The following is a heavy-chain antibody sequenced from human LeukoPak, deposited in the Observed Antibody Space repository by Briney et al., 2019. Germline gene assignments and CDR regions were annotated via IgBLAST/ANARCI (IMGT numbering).Heavy chain of an antibody. V-gene: IGHV1-18*01. D-gene: IGHD3-16*02. CDR2: ISPYNGNT. J-gene: IGHJ4*02. CDR3: ARGDLGSYLDY. Sequence: GASVKLSCKASGYTFTSYGISWVRQAPGQGLEWIGWISPYNGNTNYAQNLQGRVTMTTATSPTTAYMELRSLRPDDTAFYYCARGDLGSYLDYWGQGALVTVSS. CDR1: GYTFTSYG.